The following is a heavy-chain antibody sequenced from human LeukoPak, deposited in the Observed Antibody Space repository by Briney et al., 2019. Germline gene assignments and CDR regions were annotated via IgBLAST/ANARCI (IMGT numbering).Heavy chain of an antibody. CDR1: GFTFSVFH. D-gene: IGHD6-13*01. CDR3: AREESIIWFVNS. J-gene: IGHJ4*02. CDR2: ISVSAGTT. V-gene: IGHV3-11*01. Sequence: GPSLRLSCAASGFTFSVFHMSSIRQAPGKGLEWVSYISVSAGTTYYAASVKGRFTSSRDNAKNSRYLQVNSLRAEDTAVYCCAREESIIWFVNSWGEGTLVTVSS.